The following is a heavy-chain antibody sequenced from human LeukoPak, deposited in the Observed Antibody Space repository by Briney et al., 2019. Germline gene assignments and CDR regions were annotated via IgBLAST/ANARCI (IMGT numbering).Heavy chain of an antibody. CDR1: GFTFDDYA. D-gene: IGHD5-18*01. CDR2: TSGDGGST. J-gene: IGHJ4*02. CDR3: AKQDGQLWLGLNY. Sequence: GGSLSLSCAASGFTFDDYAMHWVRQAPGKGLEWVSLTSGDGGSTHYADSVRGRFTISRDNSKNSLYLQMNSLRTEDTALYYCAKQDGQLWLGLNYWGQGTLVTVSS. V-gene: IGHV3-43*02.